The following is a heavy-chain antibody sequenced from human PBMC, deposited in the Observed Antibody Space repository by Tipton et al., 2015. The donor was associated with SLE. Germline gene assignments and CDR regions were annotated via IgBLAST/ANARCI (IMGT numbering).Heavy chain of an antibody. CDR1: GFTFSSYW. D-gene: IGHD4-17*01. J-gene: IGHJ4*02. CDR3: ARHDYGDYGYFDY. CDR2: IKQDGSEK. V-gene: IGHV3-7*01. Sequence: SLRLSCAASGFTFSSYWMSWVRQAPGKGLEWVANIKQDGSEKYYVDSVKGRFTISRDNAKNSLYLQMNSLRAEDTAVYYCARHDYGDYGYFDYWGQGTLVTVSS.